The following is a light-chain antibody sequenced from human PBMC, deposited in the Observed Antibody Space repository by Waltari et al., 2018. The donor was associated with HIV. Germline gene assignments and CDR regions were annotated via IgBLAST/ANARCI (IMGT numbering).Light chain of an antibody. Sequence: QTALTQPPSASGSPGQSVTIPCTGSSSDIGGYGFVSWYQQHPGKAPKLIIYEVTKRPSGVPDRFFGSKSGNTASLTVSGLQAEDEADYYCSSYGGYDIFVLFGGGTKLTVL. CDR1: SSDIGGYGF. V-gene: IGLV2-8*01. CDR2: EVT. J-gene: IGLJ2*01. CDR3: SSYGGYDIFVL.